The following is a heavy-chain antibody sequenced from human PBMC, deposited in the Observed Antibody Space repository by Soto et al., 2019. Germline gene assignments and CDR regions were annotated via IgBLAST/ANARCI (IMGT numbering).Heavy chain of an antibody. CDR3: ATDNLYRGGLDY. Sequence: QVQLVQSGAEVKKPGASVKVSCKVSGYTLTELSMHWVRQAPGKGLEWLGGFDAEDGETIYEQNFQGRVIMTEDTSTDTAYMELSSLRAEDTAVYYCATDNLYRGGLDYWGQGTLVTVSS. CDR1: GYTLTELS. J-gene: IGHJ4*02. V-gene: IGHV1-24*01. D-gene: IGHD1-26*01. CDR2: FDAEDGET.